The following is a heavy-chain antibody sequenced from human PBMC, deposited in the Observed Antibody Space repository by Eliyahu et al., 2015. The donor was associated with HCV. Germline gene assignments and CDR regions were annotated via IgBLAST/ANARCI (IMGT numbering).Heavy chain of an antibody. J-gene: IGHJ4*02. Sequence: QITLKESGPTLVKPTQTLTLTCTFSGFSLSTSGVGVGWIRQPPGKALEWLALIYWDDDKRYSPSLKSRLTITKDTSKNQVVLTMTNMDPVDTATYYCAHTYFWYYDSSGYYSYYFDYWGQGTLVTVSS. V-gene: IGHV2-5*02. CDR3: AHTYFWYYDSSGYYSYYFDY. CDR2: IYWDDDK. CDR1: GFSLSTSGVG. D-gene: IGHD3-22*01.